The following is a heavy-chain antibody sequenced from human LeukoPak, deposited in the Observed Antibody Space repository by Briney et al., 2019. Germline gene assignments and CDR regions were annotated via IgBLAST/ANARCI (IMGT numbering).Heavy chain of an antibody. D-gene: IGHD3-10*01. Sequence: GGSLRLSCAASGFTFSSYWMSWVRQAPGKGLEWVANIKQDGSEKYYVDSVKGRFTISRDNAKNSLYLQMNSLRVEDTAVYYCARPDDSESFYRANHYWGRGTLVTVS. CDR2: IKQDGSEK. CDR3: ARPDDSESFYRANHY. J-gene: IGHJ4*02. CDR1: GFTFSSYW. V-gene: IGHV3-7*01.